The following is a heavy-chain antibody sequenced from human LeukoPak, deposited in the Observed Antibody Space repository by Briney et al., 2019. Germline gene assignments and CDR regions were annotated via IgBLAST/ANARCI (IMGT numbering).Heavy chain of an antibody. J-gene: IGHJ3*02. CDR2: ISSSSSYI. CDR1: GFTFSSYS. D-gene: IGHD4-17*01. CDR3: ARVSPLWLTTVTTNAFDI. Sequence: GGSLRLSCAASGFTFSSYSMNWVRQAPGKGLEWVSSISSSSSYIYYADSVKGRFTISRDNAKNSLYLQMNSLRAEDTAVYHCARVSPLWLTTVTTNAFDIWGQGTMVTVSS. V-gene: IGHV3-21*01.